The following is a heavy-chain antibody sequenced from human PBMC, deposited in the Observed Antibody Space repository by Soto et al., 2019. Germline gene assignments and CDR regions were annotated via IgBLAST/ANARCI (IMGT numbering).Heavy chain of an antibody. J-gene: IGHJ6*02. V-gene: IGHV4-4*02. CDR2: IYHSGST. Sequence: QVQLQESGPGLVKPSGTLSLTCAVSGGSISSSNWWSWVRQSPGKGLEWIGEIYHSGSTNYNPSLKSRVTISXXKXKXXFSLKLSSVTAADTAVYYCARGSGRQVYNYYGMDVWGQGTTVTVSS. D-gene: IGHD3-10*01. CDR3: ARGSGRQVYNYYGMDV. CDR1: GGSISSSNW.